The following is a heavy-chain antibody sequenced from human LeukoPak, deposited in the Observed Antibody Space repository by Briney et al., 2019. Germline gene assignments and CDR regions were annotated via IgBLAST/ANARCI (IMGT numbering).Heavy chain of an antibody. D-gene: IGHD2-8*01. V-gene: IGHV4-39*07. CDR3: ARVQWGNYMDV. CDR1: GGSIGISSYY. CDR2: IYYSGST. Sequence: SETLSLTCTVSGGSIGISSYYWGWVSQPPRKGLEWIGSIYYSGSTYYTPSLKSRVTISVDTSKNQFSLKLSSVTAADTAVYYCARVQWGNYMDVWGKGTTVTVSS. J-gene: IGHJ6*03.